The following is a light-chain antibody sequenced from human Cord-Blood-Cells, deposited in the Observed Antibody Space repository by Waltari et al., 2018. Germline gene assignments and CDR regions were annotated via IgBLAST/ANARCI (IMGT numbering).Light chain of an antibody. J-gene: IGLJ1*01. CDR2: EVS. CDR1: SSDVGGYNY. CDR3: SSYAGSNVA. Sequence: QSALTQLPSASGSPGQSVTISCTGTSSDVGGYNYVSWYQQHPGKAPKLMIYEVSKRPSGVPDRFSGSKSGNTASLTVSGLQAEDEADYYCSSYAGSNVAFGTGTKVTVL. V-gene: IGLV2-8*01.